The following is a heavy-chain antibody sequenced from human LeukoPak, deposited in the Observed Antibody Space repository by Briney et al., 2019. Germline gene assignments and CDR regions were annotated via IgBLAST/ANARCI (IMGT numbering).Heavy chain of an antibody. D-gene: IGHD1-26*01. CDR2: IYYSGST. V-gene: IGHV4-30-4*08. CDR1: GGSISSGDYY. CDR3: ARGANKYSDXGVDGLDWFDP. J-gene: IGHJ5*02. Sequence: SETLSLTCTVSGGSISSGDYYWRWLRQPPGKGLEWIGYIYYSGSTYYNPSLKSRVTMSVDTSKNQFSLKLSSVTAAASAVYHCARGANKYSDXGVDGLDWFDPWGQGTLVTXSS.